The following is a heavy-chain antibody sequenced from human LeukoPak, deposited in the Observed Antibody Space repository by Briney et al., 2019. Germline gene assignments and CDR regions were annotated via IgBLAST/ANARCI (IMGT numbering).Heavy chain of an antibody. CDR1: GGSMRGYY. CDR3: ARDSSEWVAQHFVP. D-gene: IGHD6-19*01. CDR2: IYYSGST. Sequence: SETLSLTCTVSGGSMRGYYWSWSRQPPGKGLEWIGYIYYSGSTTYNPSLKSRVTISVDTSKNQFSLKMNSVTAADTAVYYCARDSSEWVAQHFVPWGQGILVTVSS. J-gene: IGHJ5*02. V-gene: IGHV4-59*01.